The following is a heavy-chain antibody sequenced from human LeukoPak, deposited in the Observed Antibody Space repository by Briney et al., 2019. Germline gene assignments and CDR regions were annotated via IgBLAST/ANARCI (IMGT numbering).Heavy chain of an antibody. CDR3: ARDLRTTSGWFDP. Sequence: GGSLRLSCAASGFTVSSNYMSWIRQAPGKGLEWVSYISSSSSYTNYADSVKGRFTISRDNAKNSLYLQMNSLRAEDTAVYYCARDLRTTSGWFDPWGQGTLVTVSS. V-gene: IGHV3-11*06. D-gene: IGHD2/OR15-2a*01. J-gene: IGHJ5*02. CDR2: ISSSSSYT. CDR1: GFTVSSNY.